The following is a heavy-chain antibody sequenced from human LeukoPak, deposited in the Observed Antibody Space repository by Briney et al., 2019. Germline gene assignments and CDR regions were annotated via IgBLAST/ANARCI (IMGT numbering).Heavy chain of an antibody. D-gene: IGHD3-22*01. J-gene: IGHJ3*02. CDR2: IGTAGDT. CDR3: ARAAPLKYYYDSSGYRAFDI. V-gene: IGHV3-13*01. CDR1: GFTFSSYD. Sequence: PGGSLRLSCAASGFTFSSYDMHWVRQATGKGLEWVSAIGTAGDTYYPGSVKGRFTISRENAKNSLYLQMNSLRAEDTAVYYCARAAPLKYYYDSSGYRAFDIWGQGTMVTVSS.